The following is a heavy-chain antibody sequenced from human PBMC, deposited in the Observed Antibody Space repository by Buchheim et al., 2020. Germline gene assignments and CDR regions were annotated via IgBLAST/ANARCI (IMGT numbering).Heavy chain of an antibody. Sequence: QVQLVQSGAEVKKPGASVKVSCKASGYTFSNYHINWVRQATGQGPEWMGWVHPHNGHTGYAQKFQGRVPMTRNTSISTAYMELSSLRSEDTAVYYCARALTSPDMGVFDPWGQGTL. V-gene: IGHV1-8*01. J-gene: IGHJ5*02. D-gene: IGHD3-16*01. CDR3: ARALTSPDMGVFDP. CDR2: VHPHNGHT. CDR1: GYTFSNYH.